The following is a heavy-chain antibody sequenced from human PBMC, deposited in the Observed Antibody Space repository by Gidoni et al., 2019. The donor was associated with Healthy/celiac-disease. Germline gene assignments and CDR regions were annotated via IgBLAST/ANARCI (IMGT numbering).Heavy chain of an antibody. CDR3: ATRLYYDSSGYYYYYFDY. D-gene: IGHD3-22*01. CDR2: IYYSGST. CDR1: GGSISSSKYY. V-gene: IGHV4-39*01. Sequence: QLQLQESGPGLVKPSETLSLTSTGSGGSISSSKYYWVWIRQPPGKGLEWIVSIYYSGSTYYNPSLKSLVTISVDTSTNQFSLKLSSVTAADTAVYYCATRLYYDSSGYYYYYFDYWGQGTLVTVSS. J-gene: IGHJ4*02.